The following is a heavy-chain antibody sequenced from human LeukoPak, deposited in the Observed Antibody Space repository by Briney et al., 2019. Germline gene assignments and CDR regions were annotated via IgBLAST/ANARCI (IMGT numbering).Heavy chain of an antibody. CDR3: ARDAVVAVAGMYYFDY. Sequence: GGSLRLSCAASGFTFSSYWMSWVRQAPGKGLEWVANIKQDGSEKYYVDSVKGRFTISRDNAKNSLYLQMNSLRAEDTAVYYCARDAVVAVAGMYYFDYRGQGTLVTVSS. CDR1: GFTFSSYW. V-gene: IGHV3-7*01. CDR2: IKQDGSEK. J-gene: IGHJ4*02. D-gene: IGHD6-19*01.